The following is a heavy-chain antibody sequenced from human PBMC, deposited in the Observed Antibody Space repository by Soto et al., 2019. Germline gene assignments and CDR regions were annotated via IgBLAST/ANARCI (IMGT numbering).Heavy chain of an antibody. CDR3: ATSLPSPYYDFQDSYYGMDV. D-gene: IGHD3-3*01. CDR1: GFTFSSYG. J-gene: IGHJ6*02. V-gene: IGHV3-33*01. Sequence: GGSLRLSCAASGFTFSSYGMHWVRQAPGKGLEWVAVIWYDGSNKYYADSVKGRFTISRDNSKNTLYLQMNSLRAEDTAVYYCATSLPSPYYDFQDSYYGMDVWCQGTTVTGS. CDR2: IWYDGSNK.